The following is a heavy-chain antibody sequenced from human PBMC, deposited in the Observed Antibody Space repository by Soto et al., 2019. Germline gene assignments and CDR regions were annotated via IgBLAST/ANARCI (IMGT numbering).Heavy chain of an antibody. D-gene: IGHD3-9*01. CDR2: IWYDGSKK. V-gene: IGHV3-33*01. J-gene: IGHJ4*02. CDR1: GFTFSRYG. CDR3: ARSILTGYYPYFDN. Sequence: GGSLRLSCAASGFTFSRYGMHWVRQAPGKGLEWVAVIWYDGSKKYYADSVKGRFTISRDNSQNTLYLQMNSLRAEDTAVYYCARSILTGYYPYFDNWGQGTLVTVSS.